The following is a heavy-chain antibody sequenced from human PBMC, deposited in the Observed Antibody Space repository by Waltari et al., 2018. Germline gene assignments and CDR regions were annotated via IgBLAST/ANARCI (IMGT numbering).Heavy chain of an antibody. D-gene: IGHD6-13*01. CDR1: GIPFNNYV. CDR2: ISGSGSNT. CDR3: AKGPSSSWYLFDY. Sequence: EVQLLESGGGLVQPGGALGLSCAASGIPFNNYVRSWVRQVPGKGLEWVSTISGSGSNTHYVDSVKGRFTISRDNSKNTLYLQMNSLRAEDTAVYYCAKGPSSSWYLFDYWGQGTLVTVSS. V-gene: IGHV3-23*01. J-gene: IGHJ4*02.